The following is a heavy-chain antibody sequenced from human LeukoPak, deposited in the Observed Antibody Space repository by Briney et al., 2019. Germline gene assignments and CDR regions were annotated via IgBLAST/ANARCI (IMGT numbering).Heavy chain of an antibody. D-gene: IGHD3-10*01. Sequence: GGSLRLSCAASGFTFSDYYMSWIRQAPGKGLEWVSYISSSSSYTNYADSVKGRFTISRDNAKNSLYLQMNSLRAEDTAVYYCARGNNYGSGSYYNVGAIFDYWGQGTLVTVSS. CDR3: ARGNNYGSGSYYNVGAIFDY. J-gene: IGHJ4*02. CDR1: GFTFSDYY. V-gene: IGHV3-11*05. CDR2: ISSSSSYT.